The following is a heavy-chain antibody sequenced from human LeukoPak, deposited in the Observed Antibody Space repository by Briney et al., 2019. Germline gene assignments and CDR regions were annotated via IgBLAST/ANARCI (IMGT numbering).Heavy chain of an antibody. Sequence: GGAERLSRAASGFTFRRYALSGLGQAPGKELAGALAISGSGGSTYYADSVKVRSTIYKDNSKNTLYLQMTSRRAEDRAGYYWAKGAWIPSCPGFWSQGTLVSVSS. CDR2: ISGSGGST. J-gene: IGHJ4*02. CDR1: GFTFRRYA. CDR3: AKGAWIPSCPGF. V-gene: IGHV3-23*01. D-gene: IGHD5-18*01.